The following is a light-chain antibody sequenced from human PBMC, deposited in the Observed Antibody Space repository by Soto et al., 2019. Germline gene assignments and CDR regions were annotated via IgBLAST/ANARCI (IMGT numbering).Light chain of an antibody. CDR3: SSYTSISTL. V-gene: IGLV2-14*01. J-gene: IGLJ2*01. Sequence: QSALTQPASVSGSPGQSITISCTGTGSDVGGYNYVSWYQHHPGKAPKLMIYEVSNRPSGVSNRFSGSKSGNTASLTISGRQAEDEADYYCSSYTSISTLFGGGTKVTVL. CDR2: EVS. CDR1: GSDVGGYNY.